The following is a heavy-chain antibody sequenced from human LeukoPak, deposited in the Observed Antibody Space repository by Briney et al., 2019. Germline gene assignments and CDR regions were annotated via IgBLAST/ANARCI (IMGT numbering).Heavy chain of an antibody. CDR2: IYYSGST. D-gene: IGHD6-13*01. CDR3: ARVTGYMTEDYFDY. Sequence: SETLSLTCAVYGGSFSSYYWSWIRQPPGKGLEWIGYIYYSGSTNYNPSLKSRVTISVDTSKNQFSLRLSSVTAADTAVYYCARVTGYMTEDYFDYWGQGTLITVSS. J-gene: IGHJ4*02. CDR1: GGSFSSYY. V-gene: IGHV4-59*01.